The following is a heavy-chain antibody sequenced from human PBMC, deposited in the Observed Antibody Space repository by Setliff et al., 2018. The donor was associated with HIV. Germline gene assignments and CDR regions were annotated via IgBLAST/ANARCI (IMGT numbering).Heavy chain of an antibody. CDR3: ARGVNPTYYDFWSGNYMRKYYYYYMDV. J-gene: IGHJ6*03. Sequence: SETLSLTCTVSGDSIGSGGYYWSWIRQPPGKGLEWIGEINHSGSTNYNPSLKSRVTISVDTSKNQFSLKLSSVTAADTAVYYCARGVNPTYYDFWSGNYMRKYYYYYMDVWGKGTTVTVSS. CDR1: GDSIGSGGYY. CDR2: INHSGST. D-gene: IGHD3-3*01. V-gene: IGHV4-39*07.